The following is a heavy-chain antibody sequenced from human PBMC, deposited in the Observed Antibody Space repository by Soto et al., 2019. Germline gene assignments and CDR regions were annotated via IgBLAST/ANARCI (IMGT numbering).Heavy chain of an antibody. CDR1: GGSISSGGYY. Sequence: QVQLQESGPGLVKPSQTLSLTCTVSGGSISSGGYYWSWIRQHPGKGLEWIGHIYYSGSTYYNPSLKSRVTISVDTSKNQFSLKLSSVTAADTAVYYCALLERSYYEDWFDPWGQGTLVTVSS. J-gene: IGHJ5*02. D-gene: IGHD3-10*01. V-gene: IGHV4-31*03. CDR2: IYYSGST. CDR3: ALLERSYYEDWFDP.